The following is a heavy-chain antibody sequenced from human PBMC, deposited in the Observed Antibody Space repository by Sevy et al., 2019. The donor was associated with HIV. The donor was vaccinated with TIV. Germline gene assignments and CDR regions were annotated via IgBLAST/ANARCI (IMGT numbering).Heavy chain of an antibody. CDR3: ARGEFGVVIMRYYYYYMDV. CDR2: IYYSGST. Sequence: SETLSLTYTVSGGSISSYYWIWIRQPPGKGLEWIGYIYYSGSTNYNPSLKSRVTISVDTSKNQFSLKLSSVTAADTAVYYCARGEFGVVIMRYYYYYMDVWGKGTTVTVS. V-gene: IGHV4-59*01. D-gene: IGHD3-3*01. CDR1: GGSISSYY. J-gene: IGHJ6*03.